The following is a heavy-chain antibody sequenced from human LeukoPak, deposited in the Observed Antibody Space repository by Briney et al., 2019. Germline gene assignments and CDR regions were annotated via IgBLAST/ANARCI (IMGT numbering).Heavy chain of an antibody. CDR1: GFTFSSYA. Sequence: GGSLRLSCAASGFTFSSYAMSWVRQAPGKGLGWVSTISGSGGSTYYADSVKGRFTISRDNSKNTLYLQMNSLRAEDTAVYYCAKTGSGYYYFDYWGQGTLVTVSS. D-gene: IGHD5-12*01. V-gene: IGHV3-23*01. J-gene: IGHJ4*02. CDR2: ISGSGGST. CDR3: AKTGSGYYYFDY.